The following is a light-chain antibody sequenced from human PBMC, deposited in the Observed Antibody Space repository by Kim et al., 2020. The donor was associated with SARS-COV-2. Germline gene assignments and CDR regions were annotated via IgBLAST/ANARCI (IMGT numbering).Light chain of an antibody. CDR1: SSNIGNNY. V-gene: IGLV1-51*01. CDR3: GTWDGSLSVGV. Sequence: GQKVTISCSRSSSNIGNNYVSWYQHFPGTAPKLLIYDNNKRPSGIPGRFSGSKSGTSATLGITGLQTGDEADYYCGTWDGSLSVGVFGGGTQLTVL. CDR2: DNN. J-gene: IGLJ2*01.